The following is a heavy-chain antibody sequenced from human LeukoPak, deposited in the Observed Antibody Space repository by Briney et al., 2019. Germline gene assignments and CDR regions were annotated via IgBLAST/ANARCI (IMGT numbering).Heavy chain of an antibody. V-gene: IGHV1-8*01. D-gene: IGHD2-2*01. CDR2: MNPNSGNT. Sequence: ASVKVSCKASGYTFTSYDINWVRQATGQGLEWMGWMNPNSGNTGYAQKFQGRVTMTGDTSTSTVYMELSSLRSEDTAVYYCAREGSSTSEGWFDPWGQGTLVTVSS. CDR1: GYTFTSYD. J-gene: IGHJ5*02. CDR3: AREGSSTSEGWFDP.